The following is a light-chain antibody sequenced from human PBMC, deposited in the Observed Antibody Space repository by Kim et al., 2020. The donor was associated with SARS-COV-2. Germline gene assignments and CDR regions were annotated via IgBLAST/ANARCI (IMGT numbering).Light chain of an antibody. J-gene: IGLJ3*02. V-gene: IGLV3-1*01. Sequence: SVSPGQTASITCSGDKLWDKYACWYQQKPGQSTVLVIYQDSKRPSGIPERFSGSNSGNTATLTISGTQAMDEADYYCQAWDSNTWVFGGGTQLTVL. CDR1: KLWDKY. CDR3: QAWDSNTWV. CDR2: QDS.